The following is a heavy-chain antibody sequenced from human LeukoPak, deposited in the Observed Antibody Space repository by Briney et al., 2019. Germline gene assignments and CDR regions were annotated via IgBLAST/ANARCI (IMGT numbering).Heavy chain of an antibody. CDR3: ARHYSSGWFH. J-gene: IGHJ4*02. CDR1: GGSISSSSYY. Sequence: SETLSLTCTVSGGSISSSSYYWGWIRQPPGKGLEWIGSIYYSGSTYYNPSLKCRVTISVDTSKNQFSLKLSSVTAADTAVYYCARHYSSGWFHWGQGTLVTVSS. D-gene: IGHD6-19*01. CDR2: IYYSGST. V-gene: IGHV4-39*01.